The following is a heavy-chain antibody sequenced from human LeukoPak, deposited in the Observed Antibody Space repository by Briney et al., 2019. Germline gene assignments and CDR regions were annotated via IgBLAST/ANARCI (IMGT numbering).Heavy chain of an antibody. V-gene: IGHV1-18*04. D-gene: IGHD6-19*01. CDR3: ARGIAVTRDFDQ. CDR1: GYTFTTYG. J-gene: IGHJ4*02. CDR2: ISENKGNT. Sequence: ASVKVSCKASGYTFTTYGINWVRQAPGQGLEWMGWISENKGNTNHAQRFQGRVTMTTDTSTNTAYMELRSLRSDDTAVYYCARGIAVTRDFDQWGQGTLVIVSS.